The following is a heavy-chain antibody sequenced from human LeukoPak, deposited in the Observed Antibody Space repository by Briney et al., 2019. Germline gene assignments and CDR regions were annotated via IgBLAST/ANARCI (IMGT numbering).Heavy chain of an antibody. Sequence: EASVKVSCKASGYTFTSYGISWVRQAPGQGLEWMGWISAYNGNTNYAQKLQGRVTMTTDTSTSTAYMELRSLRSDDTAVYYCARDSPSNIVATIFDYWGQGTLATVSS. D-gene: IGHD5-12*01. CDR3: ARDSPSNIVATIFDY. CDR2: ISAYNGNT. J-gene: IGHJ4*02. V-gene: IGHV1-18*04. CDR1: GYTFTSYG.